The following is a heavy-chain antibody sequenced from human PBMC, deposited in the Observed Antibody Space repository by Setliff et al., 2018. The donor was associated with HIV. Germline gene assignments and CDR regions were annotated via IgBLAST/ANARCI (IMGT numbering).Heavy chain of an antibody. CDR1: GGSFSGYY. D-gene: IGHD6-13*01. J-gene: IGHJ6*02. CDR2: INHSGST. CDR3: TRAEQQLPYYYYYYGMDV. V-gene: IGHV4-34*01. Sequence: KPSETLSLTCAVYGGSFSGYYWSWIRQPPGKGLEWIGEINHSGSTNYNPSLKSRVTISVDTSKNQFSLKLSPVTAADTAVYYCTRAEQQLPYYYYYYGMDVWGQGTTVTVS.